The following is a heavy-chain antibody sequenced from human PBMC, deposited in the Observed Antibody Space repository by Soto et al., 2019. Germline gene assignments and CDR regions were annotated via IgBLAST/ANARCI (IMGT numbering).Heavy chain of an antibody. CDR3: AGRKYGSGTYYRQKQYFYYYGMDV. CDR1: GGTFSSYV. V-gene: IGHV1-69*01. D-gene: IGHD3-10*01. CDR2: IIPMYGAA. Sequence: QVQLVQSGAEVKKPGSSVKVSCKASGGTFSSYVFSWVRQAPGQGLEWMGGIIPMYGAADYAQNFQGRVTITADESTTTAHMELSSLRSEDTAAYYCAGRKYGSGTYYRQKQYFYYYGMDVWGQGTTVTVSS. J-gene: IGHJ6*02.